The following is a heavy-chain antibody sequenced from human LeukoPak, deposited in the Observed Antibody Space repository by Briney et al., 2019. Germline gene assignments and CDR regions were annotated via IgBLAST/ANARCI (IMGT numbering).Heavy chain of an antibody. D-gene: IGHD3-10*01. CDR3: ARLLDGSGSYYPNLKAPKGYYYYGMDV. CDR1: GYTFTDYY. V-gene: IGHV1-2*02. Sequence: GASVKVSCKASGYTFTDYYMNWVRQAPGQGLEWMGWIHPNSGGTNYAQKFQGRVTMTRDTSISTAYMELRSLRSDDTAVYYCARLLDGSGSYYPNLKAPKGYYYYGMDVWGQGTTVTVSS. J-gene: IGHJ6*02. CDR2: IHPNSGGT.